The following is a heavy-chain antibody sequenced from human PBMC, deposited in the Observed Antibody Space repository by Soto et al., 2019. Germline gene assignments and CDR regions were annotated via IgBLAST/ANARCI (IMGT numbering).Heavy chain of an antibody. V-gene: IGHV4-61*01. CDR1: GGSLSYDYYP. J-gene: IGHJ4*02. CDR2: VHHSGST. D-gene: IGHD2-8*01. CDR3: ATKVSGNMMFDY. Sequence: PSETHSLTCSGSGGSLSYDYYPWTWLRQSPGKGLEWIGYVHHSGSTNYNPPLKCRVTMSLDTSKSQLSLKLSSVTAADTAVYYCATKVSGNMMFDYWGQGTLVTVSS.